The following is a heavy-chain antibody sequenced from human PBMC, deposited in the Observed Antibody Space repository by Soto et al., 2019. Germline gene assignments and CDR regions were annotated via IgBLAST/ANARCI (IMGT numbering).Heavy chain of an antibody. Sequence: SETLSLTCTVSGGSISSGDYYWSWIRQPPGKGLEWIGYIYNSGSTYYNPSLKSRVTISVDTSKNQITLKLSSMTPDDTAIYYCVRLIGNSWLDSWGQGTLVTVSS. J-gene: IGHJ5*01. CDR2: IYNSGST. D-gene: IGHD3-22*01. CDR3: VRLIGNSWLDS. CDR1: GGSISSGDYY. V-gene: IGHV4-30-4*01.